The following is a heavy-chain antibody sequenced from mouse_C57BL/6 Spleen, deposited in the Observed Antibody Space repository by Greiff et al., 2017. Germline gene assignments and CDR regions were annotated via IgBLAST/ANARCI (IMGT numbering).Heavy chain of an antibody. CDR2: INPSSGYT. J-gene: IGHJ2*01. D-gene: IGHD1-1*01. V-gene: IGHV1-7*01. CDR3: ARGDYYDGGAFDY. Sequence: VQLQQSGAELAKPGASVKLSCKASGYTFTSYWMHWVKQRPGHGLEWIGYINPSSGYTKYNQKFKDKATLTADKSSSTAYMQLSSLTYEDSAVYYCARGDYYDGGAFDYWGQGTTLTVSS. CDR1: GYTFTSYW.